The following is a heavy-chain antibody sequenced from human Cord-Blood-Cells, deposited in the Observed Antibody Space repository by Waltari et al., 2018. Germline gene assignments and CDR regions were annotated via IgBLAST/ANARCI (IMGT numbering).Heavy chain of an antibody. J-gene: IGHJ5*02. Sequence: QVQLQQWGAGLLKPSETLSLTCAVYGGSFSGYYWSWIRQPPGKGLEWIGEINHSGGTNYNPSLKSRVTISVDTSKNQFSLKLSSVTAADTAVYYCARGIDWNLNWFDPWGQGTLVTVSS. D-gene: IGHD1-1*01. V-gene: IGHV4-34*01. CDR2: INHSGGT. CDR3: ARGIDWNLNWFDP. CDR1: GGSFSGYY.